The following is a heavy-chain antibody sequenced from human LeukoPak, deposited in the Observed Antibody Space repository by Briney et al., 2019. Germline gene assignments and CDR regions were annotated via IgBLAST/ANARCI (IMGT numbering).Heavy chain of an antibody. CDR2: ISAYNGNT. V-gene: IGHV1-18*01. CDR1: GYTFTSYG. CDR3: ARDVSPRLDDFWSGYPNNWFDP. Sequence: ASVKVPCKASGYTFTSYGISWVRQAPGQGLEWMGWISAYNGNTNYAQKLQGRVTMPTDTSTSTAYMELRSLRSDDTAVYYCARDVSPRLDDFWSGYPNNWFDPWGQGTLVTVSS. J-gene: IGHJ5*02. D-gene: IGHD3-3*01.